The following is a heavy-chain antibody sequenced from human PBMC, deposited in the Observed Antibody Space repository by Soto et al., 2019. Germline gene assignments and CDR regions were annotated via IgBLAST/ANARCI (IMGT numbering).Heavy chain of an antibody. J-gene: IGHJ4*02. Sequence: QITLKESGPTLVKPTQTLTLTCTFSGFSLSTSGVGVGWIRQPPGKALEWLALIYWDDDKRYSPSLKSRLTTTKDTTKTRVALKMPNMDPGDTPIFSCAHGGEKSSGWYDYGGQGTLVPVSS. D-gene: IGHD6-13*01. CDR2: IYWDDDK. CDR1: GFSLSTSGVG. V-gene: IGHV2-5*02. CDR3: AHGGEKSSGWYDY.